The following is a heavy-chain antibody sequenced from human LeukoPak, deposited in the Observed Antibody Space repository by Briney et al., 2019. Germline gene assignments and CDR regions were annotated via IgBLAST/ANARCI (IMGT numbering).Heavy chain of an antibody. CDR3: ARVLSAYVDTAMVTEYYFDY. J-gene: IGHJ4*02. CDR2: ITASGTAM. D-gene: IGHD5-18*01. Sequence: GGSLRLSCAASGFTFSSYSMNWVRQAPGKGLEWVSHITASGTAMFYADSVKGRFTISRDNAKNSLYLQMNSLRDEDTAVYYCARVLSAYVDTAMVTEYYFDYWGQGTLVTVSS. CDR1: GFTFSSYS. V-gene: IGHV3-48*02.